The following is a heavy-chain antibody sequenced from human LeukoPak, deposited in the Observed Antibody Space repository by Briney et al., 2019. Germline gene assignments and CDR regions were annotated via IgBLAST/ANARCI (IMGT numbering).Heavy chain of an antibody. CDR3: ATWAFYHSLDA. CDR2: INKDGSAT. J-gene: IGHJ6*02. CDR1: GFTFDAYA. V-gene: IGHV3-43*02. Sequence: GGSPRLSCEASGFTFDAYAMHWVRQAPGKGLEWVSLINKDGSATYYADSVKGRFTISRDNSKNSLYLQMNSLRSEDTALYYCATWAFYHSLDAWGQGTTVTVSS. D-gene: IGHD1-26*01.